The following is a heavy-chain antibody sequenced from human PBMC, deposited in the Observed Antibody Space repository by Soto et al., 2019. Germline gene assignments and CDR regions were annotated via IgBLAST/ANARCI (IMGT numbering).Heavy chain of an antibody. CDR1: GDSVTSVIDY. CDR3: ARGVGFGYYYYHMDL. J-gene: IGHJ6*02. D-gene: IGHD3-10*01. Sequence: PSETLSLTCTVSGDSVTSVIDYWSWIRQPPGKGLEWIGYIYYSGSADYNPSLGSRVTISIDTSKNQFSLKLTSVTAADTAVYYCARGVGFGYYYYHMDLWGQGTTVTVS. CDR2: IYYSGSA. V-gene: IGHV4-61*01.